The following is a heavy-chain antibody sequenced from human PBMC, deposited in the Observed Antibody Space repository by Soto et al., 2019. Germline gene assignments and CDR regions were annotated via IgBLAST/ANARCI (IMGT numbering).Heavy chain of an antibody. J-gene: IGHJ4*02. D-gene: IGHD4-17*01. CDR3: ARKGLTTVTSLDY. Sequence: QVQLVESGGGVVQPGRSLRLSCAASGFTFSSYGMHWVRQAPGKGLEWVAVIWYDGSNKYYADSVKGRFTISRDNSKNTLYLQMTSLRAEDTAVYYCARKGLTTVTSLDYWGQGTLVTVSS. CDR2: IWYDGSNK. V-gene: IGHV3-33*01. CDR1: GFTFSSYG.